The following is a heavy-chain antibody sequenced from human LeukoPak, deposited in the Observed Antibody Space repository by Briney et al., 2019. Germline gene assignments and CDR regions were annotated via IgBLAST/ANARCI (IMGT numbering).Heavy chain of an antibody. D-gene: IGHD2-2*01. V-gene: IGHV4-30-2*01. CDR1: GGSISSSSYY. CDR3: AREVVYCSSTSCQGNWFDP. Sequence: PSETLSLTCTVSGGSISSSSYYWSWIRQPPGKGLEWIGCIYHSESTYYNPSLKSRVTISVDRSKNQFSLKLSSVTAADTAVYYCAREVVYCSSTSCQGNWFDPWGQGTLVTVSS. CDR2: IYHSEST. J-gene: IGHJ5*02.